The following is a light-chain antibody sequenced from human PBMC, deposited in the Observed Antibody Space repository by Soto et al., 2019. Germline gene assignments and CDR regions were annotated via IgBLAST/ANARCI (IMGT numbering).Light chain of an antibody. J-gene: IGLJ1*01. CDR3: SSYAGGNFGV. V-gene: IGLV2-8*01. CDR2: QVS. Sequence: QSALTHPSSASVSPGQSVTISCTGTSSDVCGYNYVSWYQQQPGKAPRLKIYQVSKLPSGVPDRFSGSKSGNTASLTVSGLQADDEADYYCSSYAGGNFGVFGTGTKLTVL. CDR1: SSDVCGYNY.